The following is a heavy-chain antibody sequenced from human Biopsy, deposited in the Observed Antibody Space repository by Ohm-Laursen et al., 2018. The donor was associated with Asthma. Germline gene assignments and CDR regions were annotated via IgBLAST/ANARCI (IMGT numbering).Heavy chain of an antibody. CDR1: RFTYE. D-gene: IGHD6-19*01. Sequence: SLRLSRAASRFTYEMHWVRQAPGKGLESVAVISYDGSSIYYADSVKGRFTISRDNSKNTLSLQMNSLTAEDTAVYYCAREGVAGTHIEDWGQGTLVTVSS. V-gene: IGHV3-30-3*01. CDR3: AREGVAGTHIED. CDR2: ISYDGSSI. J-gene: IGHJ4*02.